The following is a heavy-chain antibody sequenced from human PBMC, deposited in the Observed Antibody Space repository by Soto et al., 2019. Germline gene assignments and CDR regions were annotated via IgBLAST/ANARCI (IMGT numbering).Heavy chain of an antibody. Sequence: GASVKVSCKASGYTFTGYYMHWVRQAPGQGLEWMGWINPNSGGTNYAQKFQRRVTMTRDTSISTAYMELSRLRSDDTAVYYCARTFWSGYFHFDYWGQGTLVTVSS. V-gene: IGHV1-2*02. CDR2: INPNSGGT. D-gene: IGHD3-3*01. J-gene: IGHJ4*02. CDR3: ARTFWSGYFHFDY. CDR1: GYTFTGYY.